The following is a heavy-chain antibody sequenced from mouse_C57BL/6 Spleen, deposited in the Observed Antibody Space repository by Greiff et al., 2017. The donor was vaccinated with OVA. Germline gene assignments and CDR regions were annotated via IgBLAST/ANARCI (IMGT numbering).Heavy chain of an antibody. V-gene: IGHV1-64*01. CDR1: GYTFTSYW. Sequence: QVQLQQPGAELVKPGASVKLSCKASGYTFTSYWMHWVKQRPGQGLEWIGMIHPNSGSTNYNEKFKSKATLTVDKSSSTAYMQLSSLTSEDTAVYYCARAGTLVPFDYWGQGTTLTVSS. D-gene: IGHD4-1*01. J-gene: IGHJ2*01. CDR2: IHPNSGST. CDR3: ARAGTLVPFDY.